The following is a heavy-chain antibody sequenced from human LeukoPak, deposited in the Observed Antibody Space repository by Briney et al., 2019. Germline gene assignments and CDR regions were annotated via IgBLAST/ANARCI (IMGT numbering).Heavy chain of an antibody. CDR2: INSDGSST. Sequence: GGSLRLSCVASGFTFSSYWMHWVRHAPGKGLVWVSRINSDGSSTSYADSVKGRFTISRDNAKNTLYLQMNSLRAEDTAVYYCASSGYSEEYYFDYWGQGTLVTVSS. V-gene: IGHV3-74*01. CDR1: GFTFSSYW. D-gene: IGHD5-18*01. J-gene: IGHJ4*02. CDR3: ASSGYSEEYYFDY.